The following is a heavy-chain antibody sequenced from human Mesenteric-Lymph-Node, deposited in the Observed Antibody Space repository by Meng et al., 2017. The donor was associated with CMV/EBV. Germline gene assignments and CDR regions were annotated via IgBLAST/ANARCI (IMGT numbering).Heavy chain of an antibody. CDR1: GFTFSTYG. CDR3: AKDRDYYHYGMDV. V-gene: IGHV3-33*06. Sequence: GESLKISCAASGFTFSTYGMHWVRQAPGKGLEWVAVIWYDGSKIYYADFVKGRFTISRDNSKNTLYLQVNGLRAEDTAVYFCAKDRDYYHYGMDVWGQGTTVTVSS. CDR2: IWYDGSKI. J-gene: IGHJ6*02.